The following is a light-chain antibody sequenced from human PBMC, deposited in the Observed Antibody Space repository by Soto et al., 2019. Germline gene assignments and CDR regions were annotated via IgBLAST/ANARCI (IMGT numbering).Light chain of an antibody. CDR3: QQYYSYPLT. V-gene: IGKV1-8*01. Sequence: AIRMTQSPSSLSASTGGRVAIYCRAGQGISSYLAWYQQKPGKAPKIIIYAASTLQSGVPSRFSGSGSGTDFTLTISCLQSEDVATYYCQQYYSYPLTFGGGTKVDIK. CDR2: AAS. CDR1: QGISSY. J-gene: IGKJ4*01.